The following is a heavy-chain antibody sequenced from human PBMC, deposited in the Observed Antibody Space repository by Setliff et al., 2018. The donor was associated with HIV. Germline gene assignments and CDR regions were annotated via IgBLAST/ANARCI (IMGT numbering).Heavy chain of an antibody. J-gene: IGHJ2*01. Sequence: GGSLRLSCETSGFIFTNAWMSWVRQSPRKGLEWLARIKSKSDGGTTSYAAPVKDRFTISRDDSRNTLYLQMNSMKSDDTATYYCVGHYYDPLTGYYVWFFDVWAVAPWSPSPQ. CDR3: VGHYYDPLTGYYVWFFDV. CDR1: GFIFTNAW. CDR2: IKSKSDGGTT. V-gene: IGHV3-15*05. D-gene: IGHD3-9*01.